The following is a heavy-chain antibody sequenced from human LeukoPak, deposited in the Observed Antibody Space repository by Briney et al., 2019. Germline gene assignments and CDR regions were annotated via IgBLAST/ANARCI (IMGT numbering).Heavy chain of an antibody. CDR2: ISACNGNT. Sequence: ASVKVSCKASGYTFTSYGISWVRQAPGQGLEWMGWISACNGNTNYAQKLQGRVTMTTDTSTSTAYMELRSLRSDDTAVYYCAREYYYGSGSYFSVVGMDVWGQGTTVTVSS. CDR3: AREYYYGSGSYFSVVGMDV. CDR1: GYTFTSYG. V-gene: IGHV1-18*01. D-gene: IGHD3-10*01. J-gene: IGHJ6*02.